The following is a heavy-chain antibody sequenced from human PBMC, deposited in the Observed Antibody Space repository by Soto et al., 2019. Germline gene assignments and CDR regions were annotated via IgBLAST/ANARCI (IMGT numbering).Heavy chain of an antibody. J-gene: IGHJ4*02. CDR2: IIPILGIA. Sequence: QVQLVQSGAEVKKPGSSVKVSCKASGGTFSSYTISWVRQAPGQGLEWMGRIIPILGIANYAQKFQGRVTITAEKSTSTAYMELSSRRSEDTAVYYCARDVVSGYNSLGYYFDYWGQGTLVTVSS. CDR1: GGTFSSYT. V-gene: IGHV1-69*08. D-gene: IGHD5-12*01. CDR3: ARDVVSGYNSLGYYFDY.